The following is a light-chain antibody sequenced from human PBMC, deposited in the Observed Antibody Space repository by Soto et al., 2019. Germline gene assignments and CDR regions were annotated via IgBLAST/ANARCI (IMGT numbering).Light chain of an antibody. CDR3: QQYDNRPIT. Sequence: DIQMPQSPSSLSASVGDRVTITCQASQDISNYLNWYQQKPGKAPKLLIYDASNLETGVPSRFSGSGSRTDFTYTISSLQPEDIATYYCQQYDNRPITFGQGTRLEIK. CDR1: QDISNY. V-gene: IGKV1-33*01. CDR2: DAS. J-gene: IGKJ5*01.